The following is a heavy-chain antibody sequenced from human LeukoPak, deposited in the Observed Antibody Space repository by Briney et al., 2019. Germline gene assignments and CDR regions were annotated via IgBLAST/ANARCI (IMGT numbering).Heavy chain of an antibody. D-gene: IGHD2-15*01. V-gene: IGHV1-69*13. CDR3: ARSGVYCSGGSCYLPFDY. Sequence: SVKVSCKASGGTFSSYAISWVRQAPGQGLEWMGGIIPIFGTANYAQKFQGRVTITADESTSTAYMELSSLRSEDMAVYYCARSGVYCSGGSCYLPFDYWGQGTLVTVSS. J-gene: IGHJ4*02. CDR1: GGTFSSYA. CDR2: IIPIFGTA.